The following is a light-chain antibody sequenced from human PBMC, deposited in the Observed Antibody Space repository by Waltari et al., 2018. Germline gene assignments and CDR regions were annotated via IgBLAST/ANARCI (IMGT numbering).Light chain of an antibody. Sequence: QSALIQPASVSGSPGQSITFSCTGTSSDVGSSNYVSWYQQHPGKAPKLVIYEVSSRPSGVSNRFSGSKSGNTASLTISGLQAEDEADYHCSSYTGSSTLDVFGTGTRVTVL. CDR2: EVS. CDR1: SSDVGSSNY. J-gene: IGLJ1*01. CDR3: SSYTGSSTLDV. V-gene: IGLV2-14*01.